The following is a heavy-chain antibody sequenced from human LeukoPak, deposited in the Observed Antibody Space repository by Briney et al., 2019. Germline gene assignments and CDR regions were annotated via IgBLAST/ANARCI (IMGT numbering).Heavy chain of an antibody. Sequence: PGGSLRLSCAASGFTFSSYAMSWVRQAPGKGLEWVSAISGSGGSTYYADSVKGRFTISRDNAKNSLYLQMNSLRAEDTALYYCAKDFYYDSSGYYDYWGQGTLVTVSS. D-gene: IGHD3-22*01. CDR2: ISGSGGST. CDR3: AKDFYYDSSGYYDY. V-gene: IGHV3-23*01. CDR1: GFTFSSYA. J-gene: IGHJ4*02.